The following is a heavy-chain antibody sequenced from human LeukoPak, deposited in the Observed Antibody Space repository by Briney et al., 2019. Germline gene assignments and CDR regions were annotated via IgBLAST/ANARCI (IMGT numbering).Heavy chain of an antibody. CDR2: INPNSGGT. CDR1: GYTFTGYY. Sequence: ASVTVSCKASGYTFTGYYMHWVRQAPGQGLEWMGWINPNSGGTNYAQKFQGRVTMTRDTSISTAYMELSSLRSDDTAVYYCARVRADSRGIYYYYYYMDVWGKGTTVTVSS. D-gene: IGHD3-22*01. V-gene: IGHV1-2*02. CDR3: ARVRADSRGIYYYYYYMDV. J-gene: IGHJ6*03.